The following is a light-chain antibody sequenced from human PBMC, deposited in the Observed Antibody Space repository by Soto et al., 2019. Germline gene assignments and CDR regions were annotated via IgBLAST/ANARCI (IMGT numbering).Light chain of an antibody. J-gene: IGKJ4*01. Sequence: EVVMTQSPGTLSLSPGEAAPLSCRARQSVSGNYLAWYQQKPGQSPRLVIYDAYSRATGIPDRFSGSGSGTDFTLTISRLEPEDYAVYYCQQYNNWPPLTCGGGTKVDIK. CDR3: QQYNNWPPLT. CDR1: QSVSGNY. V-gene: IGKV3-20*01. CDR2: DAY.